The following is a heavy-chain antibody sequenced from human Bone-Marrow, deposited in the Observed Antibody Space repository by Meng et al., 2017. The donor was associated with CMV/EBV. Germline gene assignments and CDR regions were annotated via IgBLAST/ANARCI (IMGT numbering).Heavy chain of an antibody. J-gene: IGHJ6*02. CDR2: ISSSSSYI. CDR3: ARDHRGYCSSTSCCWEDYYYYGMDV. D-gene: IGHD2-2*01. CDR1: GFTFSSYS. V-gene: IGHV3-21*01. Sequence: GSLRLSCAASGFTFSSYSMNWVRQAPGKGLEWVSSISSSSSYIYYADSVKGRFTISRDNAKNSLYLQMNSLRAEDTAVYYCARDHRGYCSSTSCCWEDYYYYGMDVWGQGTTVTVSS.